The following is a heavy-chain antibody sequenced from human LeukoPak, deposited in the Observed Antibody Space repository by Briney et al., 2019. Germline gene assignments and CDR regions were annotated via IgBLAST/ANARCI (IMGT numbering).Heavy chain of an antibody. CDR3: AKDSYYDILTGYYRGAFDI. D-gene: IGHD3-9*01. V-gene: IGHV3-23*01. Sequence: GGSLRLSCAASGFTFSSYAMSWVRQATGKGLEWVSAISGSGGSTYYADSVKGRFTISRDNSKNTLYLQMNSLRAEDTAVYYCAKDSYYDILTGYYRGAFDIWGQGTMVTVSS. J-gene: IGHJ3*02. CDR1: GFTFSSYA. CDR2: ISGSGGST.